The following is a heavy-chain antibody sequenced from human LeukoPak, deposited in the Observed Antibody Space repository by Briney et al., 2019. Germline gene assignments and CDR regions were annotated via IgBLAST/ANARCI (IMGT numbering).Heavy chain of an antibody. D-gene: IGHD6-25*01. CDR2: ISGSGGST. CDR1: GFTFSSYA. CDR3: AKDQQRTVPTRGAFDI. J-gene: IGHJ3*02. V-gene: IGHV3-23*01. Sequence: GXXLRLSCAASGFTFSSYAMSWVRQAPGKGLEWVSAISGSGGSTYHADSVKGRFTISRDNSKNTLYLQMNSLRGEDTAIYYCAKDQQRTVPTRGAFDIWGQGTMVTVSS.